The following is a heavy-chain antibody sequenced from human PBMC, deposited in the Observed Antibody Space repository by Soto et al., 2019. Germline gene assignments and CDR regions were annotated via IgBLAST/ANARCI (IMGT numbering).Heavy chain of an antibody. CDR3: GRDNWGSIDY. Sequence: QMQLQESGPGLVKPSETLSLNCVVSGGSVSSGDHAWGWIRQPPGKGLEWIGYRRSVNYNPSLRRRVTISVDTAKNQFSLKLSSVTAADTAVYYCGRDNWGSIDYWGQGTQVTVSS. D-gene: IGHD7-27*01. CDR2: RRSV. J-gene: IGHJ4*02. V-gene: IGHV4-61*08. CDR1: GGSVSSGDHA.